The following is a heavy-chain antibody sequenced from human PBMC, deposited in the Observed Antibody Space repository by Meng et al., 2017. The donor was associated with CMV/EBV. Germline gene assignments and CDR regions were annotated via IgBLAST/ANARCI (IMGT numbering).Heavy chain of an antibody. J-gene: IGHJ4*02. Sequence: GGSLKLSCAASGFTFSSYEMSWVRQAPGKGLEWVSAISSSGSSIYYADSVKGRFTISRDNSKNTLYLQMNSLRAEDTAVYDCAKGGNWEYHRSCTSCYTSSWFDYWGQGTLVTVSS. CDR2: ISSSGSSI. CDR3: AKGGNWEYHRSCTSCYTSSWFDY. D-gene: IGHD2-2*02. V-gene: IGHV3-23*01. CDR1: GFTFSSYE.